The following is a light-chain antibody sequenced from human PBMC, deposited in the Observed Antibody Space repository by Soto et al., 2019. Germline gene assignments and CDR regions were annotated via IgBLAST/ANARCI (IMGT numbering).Light chain of an antibody. CDR2: GAS. Sequence: EIVMAQSPATLSVSPGERATLTCRASQSVGSNLAWYQQKPGQAPRLLIYGASTRVTGIPARFSGSGSGTEFTLTIRRLEPEDFAVYYCHQYGSSPPWTFGQGTKVDIK. CDR3: HQYGSSPPWT. V-gene: IGKV3-15*01. J-gene: IGKJ1*01. CDR1: QSVGSN.